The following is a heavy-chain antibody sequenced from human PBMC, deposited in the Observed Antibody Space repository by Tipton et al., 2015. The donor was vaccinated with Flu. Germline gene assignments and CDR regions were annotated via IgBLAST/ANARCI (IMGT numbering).Heavy chain of an antibody. J-gene: IGHJ4*02. V-gene: IGHV4-59*01. D-gene: IGHD3-22*01. Sequence: TLSLTCTVSGGSISSYYWSWIRQPPGKGLEWIGYIYYSGSTNYNPSLKSRVTISVDTSKNQFSLKLSSVTAADTAVYYCARVDYYESSGYYPFDYWGQGTLVTVS. CDR1: GGSISSYY. CDR3: ARVDYYESSGYYPFDY. CDR2: IYYSGST.